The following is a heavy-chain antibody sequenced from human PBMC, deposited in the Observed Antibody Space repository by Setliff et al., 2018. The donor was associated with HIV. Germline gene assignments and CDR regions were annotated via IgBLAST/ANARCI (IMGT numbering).Heavy chain of an antibody. Sequence: ASVKVSCKASGDNFTSYTFHWVRQAPGQTPEWMGWINPDNGNTQYSQKFRGRVTITRDTSASTAYMELSSLRSEDTAVYYCARQHQMVLGYWGQGTLVTVSS. D-gene: IGHD2-8*01. CDR2: INPDNGNT. CDR1: GDNFTSYT. J-gene: IGHJ4*02. CDR3: ARQHQMVLGY. V-gene: IGHV1-3*01.